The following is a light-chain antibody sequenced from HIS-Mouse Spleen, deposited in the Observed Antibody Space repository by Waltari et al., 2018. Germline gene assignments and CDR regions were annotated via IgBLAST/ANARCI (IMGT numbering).Light chain of an antibody. V-gene: IGLV2-14*03. CDR2: DVS. CDR1: SSDVGGYNY. J-gene: IGLJ1*01. CDR3: SSYTSSSTYV. Sequence: QSALTQPASVSGSPGQSITISCTGTSSDVGGYNYVSWYQQHPGKAPKLMIYDVSNPPSGVLNRFSGSKSGNTASLTISGLQAEDEADYYCSSYTSSSTYVFGTGTKVTVL.